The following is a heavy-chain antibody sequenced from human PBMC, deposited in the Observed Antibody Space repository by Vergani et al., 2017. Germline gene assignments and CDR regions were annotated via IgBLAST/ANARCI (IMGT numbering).Heavy chain of an antibody. CDR3: AKDLAAVAEGFDY. Sequence: EVQLVESGGGLVQPGRSLRLSCAASGFTFDDYAMHWVRQAPGKGLEWVSGISWNSGSIGYADSVKGRFTISRDNAKNSLYLQMNRLRAEDTALYYCAKDLAAVAEGFDYWGQGTLVTVSS. J-gene: IGHJ4*02. CDR1: GFTFDDYA. D-gene: IGHD6-19*01. CDR2: ISWNSGSI. V-gene: IGHV3-9*01.